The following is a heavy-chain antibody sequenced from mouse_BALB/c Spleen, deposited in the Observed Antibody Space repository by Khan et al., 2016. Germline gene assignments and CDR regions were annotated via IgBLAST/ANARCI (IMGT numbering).Heavy chain of an antibody. V-gene: IGHV1S81*02. CDR2: INPSNGGT. Sequence: VQLQQSGAELVKPGASVKLSCKASGYTFTSYYMYWVKQRPGQGLEWIGEINPSNGGTNFNEKFKSKATLTVDKSSSTAYMQLSSLPSEDSAVYYCTRDDYRYDAMDYWGQGTSVTVSS. CDR1: GYTFTSYY. J-gene: IGHJ4*01. CDR3: TRDDYRYDAMDY. D-gene: IGHD2-14*01.